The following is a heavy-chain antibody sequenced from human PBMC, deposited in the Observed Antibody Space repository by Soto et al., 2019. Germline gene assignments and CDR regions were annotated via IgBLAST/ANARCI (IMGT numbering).Heavy chain of an antibody. CDR3: ARGSPSLPSDY. J-gene: IGHJ4*02. Sequence: QVQLVQSGAEVKKPGASVRVSCKASGYTLTDFFMHWVRQAPGQGLGWMGWISPTNGGTNYAQKFQGRVTMTRDTSISAAYMELSSLRSDDTAVDYCARGSPSLPSDYWGQGTLVTVSS. CDR2: ISPTNGGT. CDR1: GYTLTDFF. V-gene: IGHV1-2*02. D-gene: IGHD2-15*01.